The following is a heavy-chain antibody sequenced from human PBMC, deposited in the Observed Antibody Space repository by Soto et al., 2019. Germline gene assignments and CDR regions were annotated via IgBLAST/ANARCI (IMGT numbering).Heavy chain of an antibody. V-gene: IGHV1-69*08. D-gene: IGHD4-17*01. CDR3: ARPDFGDYWYFDL. J-gene: IGHJ2*01. Sequence: QDQLVQSGAEVKQPGSSVKVSCKASGGTFSSHTFSWVRQAPGQGLEWMGRIIPALGTATYAQKFQGRVTITADESATTVYMELNSLRSEDTAVYYCARPDFGDYWYFDLWGRGTLVTVSS. CDR2: IIPALGTA. CDR1: GGTFSSHT.